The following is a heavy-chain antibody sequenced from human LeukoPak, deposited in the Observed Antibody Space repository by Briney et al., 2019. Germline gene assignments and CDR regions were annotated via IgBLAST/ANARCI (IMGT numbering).Heavy chain of an antibody. J-gene: IGHJ5*02. Sequence: SETLSLTCTGSGGSISSYYWSWIRQPAGKGLEWIGRIYTSGSTNYNPSLKSRVTMSVDTSKNQFSLKLSSVTAADTAVYYCAREEVTMVRGVITDWFDPWGQGTLVTVSS. CDR3: AREEVTMVRGVITDWFDP. D-gene: IGHD3-10*01. V-gene: IGHV4-4*07. CDR1: GGSISSYY. CDR2: IYTSGST.